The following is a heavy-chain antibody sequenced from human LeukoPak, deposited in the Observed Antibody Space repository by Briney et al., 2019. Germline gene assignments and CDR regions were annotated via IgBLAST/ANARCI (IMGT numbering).Heavy chain of an antibody. J-gene: IGHJ6*03. V-gene: IGHV3-48*03. CDR3: AREGIGHYYYYYYMDV. D-gene: IGHD2-21*01. CDR2: ISSSGGTI. Sequence: GGSLRLSCAASGFTFSSYGMNWVRQAPGKGLEWVSYISSSGGTIHYADSVKGRVTISRDNAKDTLCLQMNSLRAEDTAVYYCAREGIGHYYYYYYMDVWGKGTTVTISS. CDR1: GFTFSSYG.